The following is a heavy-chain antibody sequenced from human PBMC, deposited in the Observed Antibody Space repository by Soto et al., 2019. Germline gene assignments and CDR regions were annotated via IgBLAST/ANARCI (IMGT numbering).Heavy chain of an antibody. CDR3: TGSADVY. CDR2: IRSKANNYAT. D-gene: IGHD1-26*01. J-gene: IGHJ4*02. CDR1: GFTFSGSA. Sequence: EVQLVESGGGLVQPGGSLKLSCAASGFTFSGSAMHWVRQASGKGLEWVGRIRSKANNYATEYAASVKGRFTISRDDSKTTAYLQMNSLKTEDTAVYYCTGSADVYWGQGTLVTVSS. V-gene: IGHV3-73*02.